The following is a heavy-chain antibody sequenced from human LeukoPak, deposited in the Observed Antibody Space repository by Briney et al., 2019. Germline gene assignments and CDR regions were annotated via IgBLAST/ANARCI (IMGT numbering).Heavy chain of an antibody. J-gene: IGHJ4*02. Sequence: PGGSLRLSCAASGFTFDDYAMHWVRQAPGKGLEWVSGISWNSGSIGYADSVKGRFTISRDNAKNSLYLQMNSLRAEDTAVYYCAKESSGGWYFDYWGQGTLVTVSS. CDR1: GFTFDDYA. CDR3: AKESSGGWYFDY. CDR2: ISWNSGSI. V-gene: IGHV3-9*01. D-gene: IGHD6-19*01.